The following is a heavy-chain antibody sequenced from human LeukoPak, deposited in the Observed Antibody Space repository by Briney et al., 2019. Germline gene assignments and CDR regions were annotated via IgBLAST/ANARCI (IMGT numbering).Heavy chain of an antibody. V-gene: IGHV4-39*01. CDR3: ARAYVDTAMVGNCMDV. CDR2: IYYSGST. CDR1: GRSISSSRYY. Sequence: KPSETLSLTCTVSGRSISSSRYYWGWIRQPPGKGLEWIGSIYYSGSTYYNPSLKSRVTISVDTSKNQFSLKLSSVTAADTAVYYCARAYVDTAMVGNCMDVWGKGTTVTVSS. D-gene: IGHD5-18*01. J-gene: IGHJ6*03.